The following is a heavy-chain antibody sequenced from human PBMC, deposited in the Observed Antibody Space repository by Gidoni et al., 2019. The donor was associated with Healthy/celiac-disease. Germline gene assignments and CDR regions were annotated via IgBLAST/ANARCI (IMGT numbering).Heavy chain of an antibody. CDR2: INHSGST. D-gene: IGHD3-3*01. CDR1: GGSFRGYY. CDR3: ARVGYDFWSGYYRRPYYYGMDV. Sequence: QVQLQQWGAGLLKPSETLSLTCAVYGGSFRGYYWSWFRQPPGKGLEWIGEINHSGSTNYTPSLKSRVTISVDTSKNQFSLKLSSVTAADTAVYYCARVGYDFWSGYYRRPYYYGMDVWGQGTTVTVSS. V-gene: IGHV4-34*01. J-gene: IGHJ6*02.